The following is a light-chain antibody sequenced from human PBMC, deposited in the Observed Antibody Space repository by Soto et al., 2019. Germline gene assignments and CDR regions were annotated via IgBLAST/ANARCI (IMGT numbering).Light chain of an antibody. V-gene: IGLV2-14*01. CDR2: DVT. J-gene: IGLJ3*02. Sequence: QSVLTQPASVSGSPGQSITISCTGTSSDIGGSNYVSWYQQHPGKAPKLMIYDVTNRPSGVSNRFSGSTSGNTASLTISGLQAEDEADYYCSSYTTSITVVFGGGTKVTVL. CDR1: SSDIGGSNY. CDR3: SSYTTSITVV.